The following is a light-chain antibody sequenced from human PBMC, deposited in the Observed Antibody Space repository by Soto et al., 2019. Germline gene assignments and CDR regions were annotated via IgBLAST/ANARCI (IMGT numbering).Light chain of an antibody. CDR3: QHYGSSPRT. J-gene: IGKJ3*01. CDR1: ESVGSPN. V-gene: IGKV3-20*01. CDR2: DVS. Sequence: EVGLTQSPATLSLSPGEGATLSCRASESVGSPNLAWYQQKPGQAPRLLFYDVSRRATGVPDRFSGSGSGADFTLTISRLEPEDFAVYYCQHYGSSPRTFGPGTKVDIK.